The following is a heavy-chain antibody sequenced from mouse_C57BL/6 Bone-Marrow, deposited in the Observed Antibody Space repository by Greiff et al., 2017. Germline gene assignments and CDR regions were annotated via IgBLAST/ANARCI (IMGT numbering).Heavy chain of an antibody. J-gene: IGHJ3*01. CDR1: GYTFTSYW. CDR2: IDPSDSYT. V-gene: IGHV1-50*01. CDR3: ARWGYPWFAY. Sequence: QVQLQQPGAELVKPGASVKLSCKASGYTFTSYWMQWVKQRPGQGLEWIGEIDPSDSYTNYNQKFKGKATLTVDTSSSPAYMQLSSLTSEDSAVYYCARWGYPWFAYWGQGTLVTVSA.